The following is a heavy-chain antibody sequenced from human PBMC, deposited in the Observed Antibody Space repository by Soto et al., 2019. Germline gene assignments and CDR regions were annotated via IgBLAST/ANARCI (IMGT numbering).Heavy chain of an antibody. Sequence: LKISCKGSGYAFINFWIGWLRQKPGKGLEWMGIIYTSNSETRYSPSFQGQVTMSVDKSTATAYLQWSSLKASDTAVYYCARPGGSGTFYKFDFWGRGTPVTVSS. CDR3: ARPGGSGTFYKFDF. CDR2: IYTSNSET. J-gene: IGHJ4*02. V-gene: IGHV5-51*01. D-gene: IGHD3-10*01. CDR1: GYAFINFW.